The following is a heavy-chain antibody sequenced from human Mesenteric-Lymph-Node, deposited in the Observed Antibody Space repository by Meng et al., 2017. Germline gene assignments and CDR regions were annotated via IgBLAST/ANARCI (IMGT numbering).Heavy chain of an antibody. Sequence: DSGPGTVNPSQTLSLTGAVPCGSISSVYWWTWVRQSPGKGLEWIGEIYHSGSTNYNPSLKSRVTISVDKSKNQFSLKLTSVTAADTAVYYCARGGYYSFDYWGQGTLVTVSS. CDR2: IYHSGST. J-gene: IGHJ4*02. CDR1: CGSISSVYW. D-gene: IGHD5-18*01. V-gene: IGHV4-4*02. CDR3: ARGGYYSFDY.